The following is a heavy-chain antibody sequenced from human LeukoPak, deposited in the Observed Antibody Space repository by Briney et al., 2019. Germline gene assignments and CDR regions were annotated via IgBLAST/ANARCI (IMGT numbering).Heavy chain of an antibody. CDR1: GGTFSSYA. CDR3: AAGADLPYYMDV. J-gene: IGHJ6*03. V-gene: IGHV1-69*01. CDR2: IIPIFGTA. Sequence: SVKVSCKASGGTFSSYAISWVRQAPGQGLEWMGGIIPIFGTANYAQKFQGRVTITADESTSTAYMELSSLRSEDTAVYSCAAGADLPYYMDVWGKGTTVTVSS.